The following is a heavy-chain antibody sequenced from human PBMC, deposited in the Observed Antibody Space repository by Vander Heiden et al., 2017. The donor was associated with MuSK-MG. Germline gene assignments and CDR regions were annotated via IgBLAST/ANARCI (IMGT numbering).Heavy chain of an antibody. V-gene: IGHV1-69*10. CDR1: GGTFCSHA. CDR3: ARDGETSTGRRRGVIIGPWYFDL. Sequence: QDQLVQSGAEVKKPGSAVKVSCKASGGTFCSHAISWVRQAPGQGPEWVGGIIPILGIANYAQKFQGRVTITADKATSTAYMELSSLRSEDTAVYYCARDGETSTGRRRGVIIGPWYFDLWGRGTLVTVSS. CDR2: IIPILGIA. J-gene: IGHJ2*01. D-gene: IGHD3-10*01.